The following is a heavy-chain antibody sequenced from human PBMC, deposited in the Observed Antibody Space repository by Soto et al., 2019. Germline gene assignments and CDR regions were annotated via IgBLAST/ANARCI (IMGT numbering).Heavy chain of an antibody. D-gene: IGHD6-6*01. CDR3: ARREYSSSSPKNDY. Sequence: PGESLTISCKGSGYSFTSYWIGWVRQMPGKGLEWMGIIYPGDSDTRNSPSFQGQVTISADKSISTAYLQWSSLKASDTAMYYCARREYSSSSPKNDYWGQGTLVTVSS. CDR2: IYPGDSDT. V-gene: IGHV5-51*01. CDR1: GYSFTSYW. J-gene: IGHJ4*02.